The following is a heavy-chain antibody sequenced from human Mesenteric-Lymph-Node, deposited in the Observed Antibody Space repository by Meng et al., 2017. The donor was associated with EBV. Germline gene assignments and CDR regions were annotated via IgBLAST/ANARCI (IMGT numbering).Heavy chain of an antibody. D-gene: IGHD2-15*01. CDR1: GLTFGHYA. Sequence: EVQLVESGGDLVQPGGCLRLSCAASGLTFGHYAMTWFRQAPGKGLEWVSTISGGGDGIYFADSVKGRFTISRDNSKNTLYLQMNSLRAEDTAVYYCAKFVLGYCSGDSCYGWFDPWGQGTLLTVSS. J-gene: IGHJ5*02. CDR3: AKFVLGYCSGDSCYGWFDP. CDR2: ISGGGDGI. V-gene: IGHV3-23*04.